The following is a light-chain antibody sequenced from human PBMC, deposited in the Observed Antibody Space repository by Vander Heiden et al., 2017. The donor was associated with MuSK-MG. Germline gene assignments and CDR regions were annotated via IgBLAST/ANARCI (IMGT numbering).Light chain of an antibody. Sequence: EIVLKQSPGTLSLSPGERATLSRRASQSVSSSYLAWYQQKPGQAPRLLIYCASSRATSIPDRFGGSGSGTDFTLTIIRLEPEDFAVYYCQQYGSSPPITFGQGTRLEIK. J-gene: IGKJ5*01. CDR1: QSVSSSY. CDR2: CAS. CDR3: QQYGSSPPIT. V-gene: IGKV3-20*01.